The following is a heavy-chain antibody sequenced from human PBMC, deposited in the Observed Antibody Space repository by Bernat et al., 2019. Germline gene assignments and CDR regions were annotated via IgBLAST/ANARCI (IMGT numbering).Heavy chain of an antibody. D-gene: IGHD3-10*01. CDR3: AGGGWFGELIGWFDP. V-gene: IGHV4-59*01. J-gene: IGHJ5*02. Sequence: QVQLQESGPGLVKPSETLSLTCTVSGGSISSYYWSWIRQPPGKGLEWIGYIYYSGSTNYNPSLKSRVTISVDTSKNQFSLKLSSVTAADTAVYYCAGGGWFGELIGWFDPWGQGTLVTVSS. CDR2: IYYSGST. CDR1: GGSISSYY.